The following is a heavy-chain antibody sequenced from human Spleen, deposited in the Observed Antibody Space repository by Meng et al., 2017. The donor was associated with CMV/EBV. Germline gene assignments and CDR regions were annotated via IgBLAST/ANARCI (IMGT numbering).Heavy chain of an antibody. CDR3: ARAQGYCSSTSCSPRRVDY. CDR1: GFTFSSYS. J-gene: IGHJ4*02. CDR2: ISSSSSTI. Sequence: ETLSLTCAASGFTFSSYSMNWVRQAPGKGLEWVSYISSSSSTIYYADSVKGRFTISRDNAKNSLYLQMNSLRAEDTAVYYCARAQGYCSSTSCSPRRVDYWGQGTLVTVSS. V-gene: IGHV3-48*04. D-gene: IGHD2-2*01.